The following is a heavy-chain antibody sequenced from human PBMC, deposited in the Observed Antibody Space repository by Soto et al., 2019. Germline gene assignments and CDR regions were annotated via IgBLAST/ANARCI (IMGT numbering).Heavy chain of an antibody. V-gene: IGHV3-23*01. J-gene: IGHJ4*02. CDR1: GFTFSSYA. CDR2: LSGSGETS. D-gene: IGHD2-2*01. Sequence: EVQLLESGGGLVQPGGSLRLSCAASGFTFSSYAMSWVRQAPGKGLEWVSTLSGSGETSYYADSVKGRFTVSRDNSKNTLYLQLNTLRAEDTAVYYCAKEDVVPGAMAGWVVRVHDYWGQGTLVTVSS. CDR3: AKEDVVPGAMAGWVVRVHDY.